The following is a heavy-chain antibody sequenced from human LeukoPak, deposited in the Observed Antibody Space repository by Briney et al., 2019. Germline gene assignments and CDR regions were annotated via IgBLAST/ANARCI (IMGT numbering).Heavy chain of an antibody. J-gene: IGHJ4*02. CDR2: IIPIFGTA. CDR3: AKTPVGMVTLDY. Sequence: SVKVSCKASGGTFSSYGISWVRQAPGQGLEWMGRIIPIFGTANYAQKFQGRVTITADKSTSTAYMELSSLRSEDTAVYYCAKTPVGMVTLDYWGQGTLVTVSS. V-gene: IGHV1-69*06. D-gene: IGHD5-24*01. CDR1: GGTFSSYG.